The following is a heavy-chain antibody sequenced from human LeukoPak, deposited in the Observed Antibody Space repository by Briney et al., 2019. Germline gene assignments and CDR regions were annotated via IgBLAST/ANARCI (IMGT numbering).Heavy chain of an antibody. J-gene: IGHJ4*02. CDR2: INPNSGGT. V-gene: IGHV1-2*06. CDR1: GYTLTGYY. Sequence: ASVKVSCKASGYTLTGYYMHWVRQAPGQRREWMGRINPNSGGTNYAQNFQGRVTMTRDTSISTAYMELSRLRSDDTAVYYCARESRAFLPDYWGQGTLVTVSS. CDR3: ARESRAFLPDY. D-gene: IGHD2/OR15-2a*01.